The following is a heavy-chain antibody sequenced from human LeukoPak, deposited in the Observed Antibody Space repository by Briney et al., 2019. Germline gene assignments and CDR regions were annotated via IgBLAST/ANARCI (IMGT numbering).Heavy chain of an antibody. Sequence: NPSETLSLTCGVSGGSLTGYYWSWIRQPPGKGLEWIGEINHSGSTKYNPSLESRVSISLDTSKNHFSLRLSSVTAADTAVYYCARDLDGSGSYMDYWGQGTLVTVSS. CDR1: GGSLTGYY. V-gene: IGHV4-34*01. CDR2: INHSGST. D-gene: IGHD3-10*01. J-gene: IGHJ4*02. CDR3: ARDLDGSGSYMDY.